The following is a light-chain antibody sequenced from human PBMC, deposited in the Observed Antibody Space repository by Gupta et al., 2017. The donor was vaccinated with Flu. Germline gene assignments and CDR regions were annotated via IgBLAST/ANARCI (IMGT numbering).Light chain of an antibody. CDR1: QSVSTN. J-gene: IGKJ1*01. Sequence: ELVMPQSPATLSVSPGERTTLYCRASQSVSTNLAWYQQKPGQAPRLLIYGASTRATDIPARLSGSGSGTEFTLTISSLRSEDFAVYYCQKYNTWPPWTFGQGTRVEIK. CDR3: QKYNTWPPWT. V-gene: IGKV3-15*01. CDR2: GAS.